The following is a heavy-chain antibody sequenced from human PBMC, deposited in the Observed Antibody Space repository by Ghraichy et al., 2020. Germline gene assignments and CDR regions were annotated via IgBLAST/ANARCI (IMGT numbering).Heavy chain of an antibody. CDR2: IYYSGST. CDR1: GGSISSYY. V-gene: IGHV4-59*01. CDR3: ARTLRFLEGPYYYYGMDV. D-gene: IGHD3-3*01. J-gene: IGHJ6*02. Sequence: SETLSLTCTVSGGSISSYYWSWIRQPPGKGLEWIGYIYYSGSTNYNPSLKSRVTISVDTSKNQFSLKLSSVTAADTAVYYCARTLRFLEGPYYYYGMDVWGQGTTVTVSS.